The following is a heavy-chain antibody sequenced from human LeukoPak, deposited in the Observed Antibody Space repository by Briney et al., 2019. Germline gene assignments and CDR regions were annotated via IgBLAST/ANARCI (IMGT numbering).Heavy chain of an antibody. CDR1: GGSFSGYY. Sequence: SSETLSLTCAVYGGSFSGYYWSWIRQPPGKGLEWIGEINHSGSTNYNPSLKSRVTISVDTSKNQFSLKLSSVTAADTAVYYCARGYSSSRYYFDYWGQGTLVTVSS. CDR2: INHSGST. J-gene: IGHJ4*02. D-gene: IGHD6-6*01. CDR3: ARGYSSSRYYFDY. V-gene: IGHV4-34*01.